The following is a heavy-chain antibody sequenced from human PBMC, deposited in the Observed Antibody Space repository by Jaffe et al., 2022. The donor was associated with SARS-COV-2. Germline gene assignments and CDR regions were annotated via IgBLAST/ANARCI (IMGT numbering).Heavy chain of an antibody. D-gene: IGHD2-15*01. Sequence: QVQIQQWGAGLLKPSETLSLTCAVYGGSFSGSFWSWIRQPPGKGLEWIGEINHSGTTNYNPSLKSRVTISLDTSKNQFSLKLSSVTAADTAVYYCARELGYCSGGSCYGGTFDIWGQGTMVTVSS. CDR2: INHSGTT. J-gene: IGHJ3*02. CDR3: ARELGYCSGGSCYGGTFDI. V-gene: IGHV4-34*01. CDR1: GGSFSGSF.